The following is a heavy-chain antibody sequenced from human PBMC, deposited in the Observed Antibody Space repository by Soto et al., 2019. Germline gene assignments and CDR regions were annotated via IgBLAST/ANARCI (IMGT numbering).Heavy chain of an antibody. Sequence: GGSMGLCCAASGFTFSSYAMHWVLQAPGKGLEWVAVISYDGSNKYYADSVKGRFTISRDNSKNTLYLQMNSLRAEDTAVYYCARGIAAAGKVVNYYYYYGMDVWGQGTTVTVSS. CDR2: ISYDGSNK. D-gene: IGHD6-13*01. CDR3: ARGIAAAGKVVNYYYYYGMDV. J-gene: IGHJ6*02. CDR1: GFTFSSYA. V-gene: IGHV3-30-3*02.